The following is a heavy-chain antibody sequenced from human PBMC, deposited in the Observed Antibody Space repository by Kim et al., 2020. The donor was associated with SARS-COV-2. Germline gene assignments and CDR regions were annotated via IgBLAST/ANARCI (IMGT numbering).Heavy chain of an antibody. CDR3: TKAAWGVTTPIDS. V-gene: IGHV3-21*01. Sequence: GGSLRLSCAASGFTFSTYSMNWVRQAPGKGLEWVSSISSSSYIYYADSLKGRFTISRDNAKNSLYLQMNSLRAEDTAVYYCTKAAWGVTTPIDSWGQGTLVTVSS. J-gene: IGHJ4*02. D-gene: IGHD4-17*01. CDR2: ISSSSYI. CDR1: GFTFSTYS.